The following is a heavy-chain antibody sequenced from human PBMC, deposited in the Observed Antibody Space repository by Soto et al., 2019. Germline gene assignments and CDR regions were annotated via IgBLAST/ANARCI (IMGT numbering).Heavy chain of an antibody. CDR1: GYTFTSYG. CDR2: ISAYNGNT. Sequence: QVQLVQSGAEVKKPGASVKVSCKASGYTFTSYGISWVRQAPGQGLEWMGWISAYNGNTNYAQKLQGRVTMTTDTSTSTAYMELRSLRSEDPAVYYCAIYTHSYGYYYYYYGMDVWGQGTTVTVSS. CDR3: AIYTHSYGYYYYYYGMDV. V-gene: IGHV1-18*01. D-gene: IGHD5-18*01. J-gene: IGHJ6*02.